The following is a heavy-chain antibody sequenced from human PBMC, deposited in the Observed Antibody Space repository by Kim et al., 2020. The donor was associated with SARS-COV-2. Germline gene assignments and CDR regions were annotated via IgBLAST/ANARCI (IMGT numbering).Heavy chain of an antibody. CDR2: ISTSSTT. D-gene: IGHD6-19*01. CDR3: ARDWQWQREY. J-gene: IGHJ4*02. CDR1: GFTFITCN. Sequence: GGSLRLSCAASGFTFITCNMNWVRQAPGKGLEWVSHISTSSTTYYADSVKGRFTISRDNARNSVYLQMNSQRDEDTAVYYCARDWQWQREYWGQGALVTVSS. V-gene: IGHV3-48*02.